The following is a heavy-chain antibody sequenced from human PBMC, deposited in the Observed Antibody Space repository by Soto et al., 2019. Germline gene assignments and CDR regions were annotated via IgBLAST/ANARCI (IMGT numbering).Heavy chain of an antibody. CDR1: GFNFSSYA. J-gene: IGHJ4*02. D-gene: IGHD3-10*01. V-gene: IGHV3-23*01. CDR2: ISGSGGST. Sequence: PGGSLRLSCAASGFNFSSYAMSWVRQAPGKGLEWVSAISGSGGSTYYADSVKGRFTISRDNSKNTLYLQMNSLRAEDTAVYYCAKELVLWFGELFPDFDYWGQGTLVTVSS. CDR3: AKELVLWFGELFPDFDY.